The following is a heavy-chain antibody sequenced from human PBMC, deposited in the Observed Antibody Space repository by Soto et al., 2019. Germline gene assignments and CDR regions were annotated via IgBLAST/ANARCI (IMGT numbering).Heavy chain of an antibody. D-gene: IGHD3-16*02. CDR2: IYYSGRT. Sequence: PSETLSLTCNVSGDSFAVSGDSITSFYWSWIRQSPEKGLEWIGHIYYSGRTNYNPSLRRRVTLSLDMSNNHVSLNLNSGTAADTAVYYCVRARGYVDSVWGTYRSSGYFEYWGQGTLVTVSS. CDR3: VRARGYVDSVWGTYRSSGYFEY. V-gene: IGHV4-59*01. J-gene: IGHJ4*02. CDR1: GDSITSFY.